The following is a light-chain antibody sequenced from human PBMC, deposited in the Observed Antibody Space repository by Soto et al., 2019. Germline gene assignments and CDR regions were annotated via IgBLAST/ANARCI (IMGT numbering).Light chain of an antibody. Sequence: EIVLTQSPGTLSLSPGEIATLSFSASQSVSSSYLAWYQQKPGHAPRLLIYGASSRATGIPDRFSGSGSGTDFTLTISRLEPEDFAVYYCQQRSNWPPITFGQGTRLEI. CDR1: QSVSSSY. CDR2: GAS. V-gene: IGKV3D-20*02. CDR3: QQRSNWPPIT. J-gene: IGKJ5*01.